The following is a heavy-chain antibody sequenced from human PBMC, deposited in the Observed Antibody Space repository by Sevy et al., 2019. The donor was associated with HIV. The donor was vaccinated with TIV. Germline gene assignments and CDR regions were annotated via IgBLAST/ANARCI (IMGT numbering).Heavy chain of an antibody. D-gene: IGHD4-17*01. CDR3: AKSLHDYGDYYFDY. V-gene: IGHV3-23*01. J-gene: IGHJ4*02. CDR2: ISGSGGST. Sequence: GGSMRLSCAASGFTFSSYAMSWVRQAPGKGLEWVSAISGSGGSTYYADSVKGRFTISRDNSKNTLYLQMNSLRAEDTAVYYCAKSLHDYGDYYFDYWGQGTLVTVSS. CDR1: GFTFSSYA.